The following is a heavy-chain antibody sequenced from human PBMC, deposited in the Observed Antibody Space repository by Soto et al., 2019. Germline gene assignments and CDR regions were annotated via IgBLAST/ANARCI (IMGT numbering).Heavy chain of an antibody. V-gene: IGHV1-69*06. D-gene: IGHD3-3*01. Sequence: QVQLVQSGAEVKKPGSSVKVSCKASGGTFSSYAISWVRQAPGQGLEWMGGIIPICGTANYAQKFQGRVTITADKSTSTAYIEMSSLRSEDTAVYYCARVTTFFGVVIGFDYWGQGTLVTVSS. CDR1: GGTFSSYA. CDR3: ARVTTFFGVVIGFDY. J-gene: IGHJ4*02. CDR2: IIPICGTA.